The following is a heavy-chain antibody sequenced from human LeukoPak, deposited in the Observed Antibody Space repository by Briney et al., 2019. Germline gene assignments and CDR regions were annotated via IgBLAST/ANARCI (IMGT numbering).Heavy chain of an antibody. J-gene: IGHJ4*02. CDR3: ARRGYGYSQPDY. CDR1: GYSFTRFW. Sequence: GESLKISCKGSGYSFTRFWIGWVRQTPGKGLEWMGLIYPGDSDTRYRPSFQGQVTISADKSISTAYLQWSSLKASDTAMYYCARRGYGYSQPDYWGQGTLVTVSS. D-gene: IGHD5-18*01. V-gene: IGHV5-51*01. CDR2: IYPGDSDT.